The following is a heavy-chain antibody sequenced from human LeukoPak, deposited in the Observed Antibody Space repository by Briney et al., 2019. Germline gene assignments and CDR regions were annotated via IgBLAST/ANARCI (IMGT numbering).Heavy chain of an antibody. V-gene: IGHV3-64*01. CDR1: GFTFSSYA. J-gene: IGHJ5*02. Sequence: GGSLRLSCAASGFTFSSYAMHWVRQAPGKGLEYVSAISSNEGSTYYANSVKGRFTISRDNSKNTLYLQMNSLRAEDTAVYYCAKDSKDYYGHGFDPWGQGTLVTVSS. CDR2: ISSNEGST. CDR3: AKDSKDYYGHGFDP. D-gene: IGHD3-10*01.